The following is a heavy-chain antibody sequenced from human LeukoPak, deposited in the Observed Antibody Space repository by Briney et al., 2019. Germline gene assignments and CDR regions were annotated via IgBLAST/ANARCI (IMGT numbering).Heavy chain of an antibody. CDR2: ISSSSSYI. Sequence: GGSLRLSCAASGFTFSSYSMNWVRQAPGKGLEWVSSISSSSSYIYYADSVKGRFSISRDNAKNSLYLQMNSLRAEDTAVYYCAKDSSLYGTSWWGNYFDYWGQGTLVTVSS. D-gene: IGHD6-13*01. V-gene: IGHV3-21*01. CDR1: GFTFSSYS. CDR3: AKDSSLYGTSWWGNYFDY. J-gene: IGHJ4*02.